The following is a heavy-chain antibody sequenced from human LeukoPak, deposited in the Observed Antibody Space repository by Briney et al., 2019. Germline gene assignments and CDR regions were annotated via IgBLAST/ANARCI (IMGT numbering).Heavy chain of an antibody. CDR2: ISWNGARI. CDR1: GFTFAEYT. CDR3: VKDLVAASENVRGWYPMDY. D-gene: IGHD6-19*01. Sequence: GSLRLSGAASGFTFAEYTMHWVRQAPGKGLEWVSLISWNGARIHYGDSVKGRFTISRDNSKNSLYLQMNSLRTEYTALYYCVKDLVAASENVRGWYPMDYWGQGTLVTVSS. V-gene: IGHV3-43*01. J-gene: IGHJ4*02.